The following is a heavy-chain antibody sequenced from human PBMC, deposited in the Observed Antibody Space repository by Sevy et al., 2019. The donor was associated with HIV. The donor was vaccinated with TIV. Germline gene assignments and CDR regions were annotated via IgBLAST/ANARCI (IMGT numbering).Heavy chain of an antibody. CDR3: ARGGYYGYSGLDY. D-gene: IGHD3-10*01. J-gene: IGHJ4*02. CDR2: IKEDGTEI. Sequence: GGSLGLSCAASGFTTGFTFSDYWMAWVRQAPGKGLEWVANIKEDGTEIYYLDSLKGRFTISRDNAKNLLYLQMNSLRAEDTAVYYCARGGYYGYSGLDYWGQGTLVTVSS. CDR1: GFTTGFTFSDYW. V-gene: IGHV3-7*01.